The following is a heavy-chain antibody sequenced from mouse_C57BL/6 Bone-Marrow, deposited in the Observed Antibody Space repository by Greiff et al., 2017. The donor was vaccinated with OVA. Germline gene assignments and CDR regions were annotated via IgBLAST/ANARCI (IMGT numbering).Heavy chain of an antibody. Sequence: EVQLVESGGGLVQPGGSLSLSCAASGFTFTDYYMSWVRQPPGKALEWLGFIRNKANGYTTEYSASVKGRFTISRDNSQSILYLQMNALRAEDSATYYCARSPPGSRYAMDYWGQGTSVTVSS. CDR1: GFTFTDYY. V-gene: IGHV7-3*01. CDR2: IRNKANGYTT. CDR3: ARSPPGSRYAMDY. J-gene: IGHJ4*01.